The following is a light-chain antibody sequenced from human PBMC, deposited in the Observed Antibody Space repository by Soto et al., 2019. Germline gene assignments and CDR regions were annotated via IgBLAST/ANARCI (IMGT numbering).Light chain of an antibody. CDR3: QQRSNWPPIT. Sequence: EIVLTQSPGTLSLSPGETATLSCRASRSVRSKLVWYQRKPGQSPRLLISDASTRATGMPGRFSGSGSGTEFTLTISSLQSEDFAVYYCQQRSNWPPITFGQGTRLEIK. CDR1: RSVRSK. J-gene: IGKJ5*01. CDR2: DAS. V-gene: IGKV3-15*01.